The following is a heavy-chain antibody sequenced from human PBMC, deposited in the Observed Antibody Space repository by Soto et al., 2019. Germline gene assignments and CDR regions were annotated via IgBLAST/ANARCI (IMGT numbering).Heavy chain of an antibody. V-gene: IGHV4-61*01. Sequence: SEPLSLTCTVSGGSVSSGSYYWSWIRQPPGKGLEWIGYIYYSGSTNYNPSLKSRVTISVDTSKNQFSLKLSSVTAADTAVYYGAKAAGYNWFDPWGQGTLVTVAS. D-gene: IGHD6-13*01. CDR3: AKAAGYNWFDP. CDR1: GGSVSSGSYY. J-gene: IGHJ5*02. CDR2: IYYSGST.